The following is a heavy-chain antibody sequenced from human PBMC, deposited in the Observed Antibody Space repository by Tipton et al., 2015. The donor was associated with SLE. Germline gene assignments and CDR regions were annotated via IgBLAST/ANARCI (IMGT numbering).Heavy chain of an antibody. J-gene: IGHJ6*03. CDR3: ARTYGVWNDDHPTMRSTGMDV. CDR1: GGSINNYY. V-gene: IGHV4-59*12. D-gene: IGHD3-3*01. Sequence: TLSLTCTVSGGSINNYYWSWIRQPPGKGLEWIGYIRNGVPGNYNRSLKSRLTISGDTSQNQVSLKLSSVTAADTAVYYCARTYGVWNDDHPTMRSTGMDVWGKGTTVTVAS. CDR2: IRNGVPG.